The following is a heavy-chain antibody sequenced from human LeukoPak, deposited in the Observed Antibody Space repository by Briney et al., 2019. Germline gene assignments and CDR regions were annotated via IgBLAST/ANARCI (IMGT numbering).Heavy chain of an antibody. D-gene: IGHD3-22*01. V-gene: IGHV3-48*03. CDR2: ISSSGSTI. Sequence: GGSLRLSCAASGFTFSSYEMNWVRQAPGKGLEWVSHISSSGSTIYYADSVKGRFTISRDNAKNSLYLQMNSLRAEDTAVYYCARDYPPYFHYDSSGYYRPGGMDVWGQGTTVTVSS. CDR3: ARDYPPYFHYDSSGYYRPGGMDV. J-gene: IGHJ6*02. CDR1: GFTFSSYE.